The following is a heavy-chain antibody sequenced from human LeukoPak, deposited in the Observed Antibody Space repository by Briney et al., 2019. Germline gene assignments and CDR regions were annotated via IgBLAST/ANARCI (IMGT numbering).Heavy chain of an antibody. Sequence: ETLSLTCTVSGGSISSSTSYWGWIRQAPGKGLEWVSAIYSGGSTYYADPVKGRFTISRDNSKNTLYLHMNSLRANDTALYYCARPRGGSGWFWDSWGPGTLVSVTS. V-gene: IGHV3-66*01. CDR3: ARPRGGSGWFWDS. J-gene: IGHJ4*02. D-gene: IGHD6-25*01. CDR2: IYSGGST. CDR1: GGSISSSTSY.